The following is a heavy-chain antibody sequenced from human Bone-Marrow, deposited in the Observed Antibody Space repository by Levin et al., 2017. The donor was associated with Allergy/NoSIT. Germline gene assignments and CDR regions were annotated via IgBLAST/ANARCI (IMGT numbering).Heavy chain of an antibody. V-gene: IGHV4-59*01. CDR2: IYYSGTT. CDR1: DGSISSFY. D-gene: IGHD1-26*01. Sequence: SQTLSLTCTVSDGSISSFYWNWIRQAPGKGLEWIGYIYYSGTTNYNPSLESRVTISVDTSKNQVYLSLHSVAAADTAIYYCAGASFSRQGRFFDSWGQGTLLTVSS. J-gene: IGHJ4*02. CDR3: AGASFSRQGRFFDS.